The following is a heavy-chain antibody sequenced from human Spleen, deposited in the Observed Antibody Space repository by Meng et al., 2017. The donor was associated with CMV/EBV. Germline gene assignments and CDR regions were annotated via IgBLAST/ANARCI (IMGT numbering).Heavy chain of an antibody. Sequence: GESLKISCAASGFTFSSFDMHWVRQAPGKGLEWVAVISYHGSDNHYADSGKGRFTISRDNSKNSLYLQMNSLRAEDTAVYYCARDRSTYYDYWGQGTLVTVSS. D-gene: IGHD3-10*01. CDR1: GFTFSSFD. CDR2: ISYHGSDN. CDR3: ARDRSTYYDY. V-gene: IGHV3-30-3*01. J-gene: IGHJ4*02.